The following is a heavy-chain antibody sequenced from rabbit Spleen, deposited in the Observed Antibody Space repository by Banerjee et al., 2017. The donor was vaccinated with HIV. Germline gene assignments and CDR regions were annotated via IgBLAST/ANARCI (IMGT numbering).Heavy chain of an antibody. Sequence: QSLEESGGGLVKPGASLTLTCKASGFDFSSYYYMCWVRQAPGKGLEWIACIYTGSSGSTYYANWAKGRFTISKTSSTTVTLQMTSLTAADTATCASIPFNERYTTKLWGQGTLVTVS. CDR1: GFDFSSYYY. CDR3: IPFNERYTTKL. J-gene: IGHJ4*01. CDR2: IYTGSSGST. D-gene: IGHD7-1*01. V-gene: IGHV1S40*01.